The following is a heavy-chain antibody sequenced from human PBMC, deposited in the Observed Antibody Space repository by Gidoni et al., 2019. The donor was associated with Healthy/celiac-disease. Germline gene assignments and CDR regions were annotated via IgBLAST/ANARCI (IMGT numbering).Heavy chain of an antibody. CDR1: GFTCSSYA. J-gene: IGHJ6*02. CDR3: ATDRQCSGGSCYYYYGMDV. D-gene: IGHD2-15*01. Sequence: EVRQLESGGGLVQPGGCLRLSCAAPGFTCSSYAMSWVRQAPGRGLEWVPAISGSGGSQYYTDSLKGRFTISRANSKNTLYLQMNSLRAEDTAVYSWATDRQCSGGSCYYYYGMDVWGQGTTVTVSS. V-gene: IGHV3-23*01. CDR2: ISGSGGSQ.